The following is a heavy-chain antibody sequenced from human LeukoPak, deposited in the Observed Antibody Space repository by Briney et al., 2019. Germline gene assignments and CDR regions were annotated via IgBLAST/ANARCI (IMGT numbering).Heavy chain of an antibody. CDR1: GGSISRSGYY. D-gene: IGHD2-15*01. Sequence: SETLSLTCTVSGGSISRSGYYWGWIRQPPGKGLEWIGSIFQSGSTYYNPSLKSRVTISVDTSKNQFSLKLSSVTAADTAVYYCARGLVGLYYYYGMDVWGQGTTVTVSS. CDR2: IFQSGST. V-gene: IGHV4-39*07. CDR3: ARGLVGLYYYYGMDV. J-gene: IGHJ6*02.